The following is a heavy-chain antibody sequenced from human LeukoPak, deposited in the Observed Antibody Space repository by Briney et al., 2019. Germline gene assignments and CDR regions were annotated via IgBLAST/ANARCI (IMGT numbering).Heavy chain of an antibody. D-gene: IGHD5-12*01. Sequence: PSETLSLTCTVSGGSISSSSYYWGWIRQPPGKGLEWIGEINHSGSTNYNPSLKSRVTISVDTSKNQFSLKLSSVTAADTAVYYCARGLGYDVDYWGQGTLVTVSS. CDR3: ARGLGYDVDY. J-gene: IGHJ4*02. CDR1: GGSISSSSYY. CDR2: INHSGST. V-gene: IGHV4-39*07.